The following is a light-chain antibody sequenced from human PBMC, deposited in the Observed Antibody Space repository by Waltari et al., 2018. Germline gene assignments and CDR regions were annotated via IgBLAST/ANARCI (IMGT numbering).Light chain of an antibody. CDR3: QHRFSWPLT. J-gene: IGKJ4*01. Sequence: EIVLPQSPATLSLSPGERAALSCRASQNLGSQLAWYQQRPGQPPRLLIDDTSNRATGIPARFSGSGFGTDFTLTISSLEFEDSAVYYCQHRFSWPLTFGGGTKVEI. CDR2: DTS. V-gene: IGKV3-11*01. CDR1: QNLGSQ.